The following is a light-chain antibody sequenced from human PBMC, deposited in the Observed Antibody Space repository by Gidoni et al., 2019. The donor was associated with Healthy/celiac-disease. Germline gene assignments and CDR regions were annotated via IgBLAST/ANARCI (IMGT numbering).Light chain of an antibody. V-gene: IGKV1-39*01. Sequence: DIQMTQSPSSLSASVGDSVTITCRASKNISSYLHWYQQKPGQAPKRLLYAASSLQSGVPSRFSGSGSGTDFTLTISSLQPEDFATYYCQQSYSTPGTFGQGTKVEIK. CDR1: KNISSY. J-gene: IGKJ1*01. CDR3: QQSYSTPGT. CDR2: AAS.